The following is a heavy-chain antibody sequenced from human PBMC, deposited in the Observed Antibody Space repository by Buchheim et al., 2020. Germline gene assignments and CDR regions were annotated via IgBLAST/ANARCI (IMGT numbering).Heavy chain of an antibody. CDR3: AKDRARFLEWLNWFDP. V-gene: IGHV3-23*01. Sequence: EVQLLESGGGLVQPGGSLRLSCAASGFTFSSYAMSWVRQAPGKGLEWVSAISGSGGSTYYADSVKARFSISRDNSKNTLYLQMNSLRAEDTAVYYCAKDRARFLEWLNWFDPWGQGTL. J-gene: IGHJ5*02. CDR2: ISGSGGST. D-gene: IGHD3-3*01. CDR1: GFTFSSYA.